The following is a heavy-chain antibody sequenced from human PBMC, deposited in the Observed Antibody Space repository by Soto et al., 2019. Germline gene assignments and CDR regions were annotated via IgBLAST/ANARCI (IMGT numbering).Heavy chain of an antibody. V-gene: IGHV3-23*01. CDR1: GFTFSSYA. Sequence: GGSLRLSCAASGFTFSSYAMSWVRQAPGKGLEWVSAISGSGGSTYYADSVKGRFTISRDNSKNTLYLQMNSLRAEDTAVYYCAKDNILVVAANDAFDIWGQGTMVTVSS. J-gene: IGHJ3*02. CDR2: ISGSGGST. CDR3: AKDNILVVAANDAFDI. D-gene: IGHD2-15*01.